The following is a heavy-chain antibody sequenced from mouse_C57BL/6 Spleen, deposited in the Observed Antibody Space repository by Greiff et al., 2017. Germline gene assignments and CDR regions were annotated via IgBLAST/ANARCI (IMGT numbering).Heavy chain of an antibody. CDR3: ARGLLEGHFDY. V-gene: IGHV1-66*01. J-gene: IGHJ2*01. CDR1: GYSFTSYY. Sequence: VQLQQSGPELVKPGASVKISCKASGYSFTSYYIHWVKQRPGQGLEWIGWIYPGSGNTKYNEKFKGKATLTADTSSSTAYMQLSSLTSEDSAVYYCARGLLEGHFDYRRQGTTLTVSS. D-gene: IGHD3-3*01. CDR2: IYPGSGNT.